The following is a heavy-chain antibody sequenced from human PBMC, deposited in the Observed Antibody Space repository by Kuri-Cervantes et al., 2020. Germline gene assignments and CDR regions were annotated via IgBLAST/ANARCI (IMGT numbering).Heavy chain of an antibody. V-gene: IGHV3-23*01. CDR1: GFTFDMYA. D-gene: IGHD3-10*01. CDR3: ARDDTWQSGGGYYHDR. CDR2: ISKGGGST. J-gene: IGHJ5*02. Sequence: GGSLRLSCAGSGFTFDMYAVSRVRQAPGKGLEWVSGISKGGGSTNYADSVKGRFTISRDNSKNTLYLQMNSLRAEDTAVYYCARDDTWQSGGGYYHDRWGQGARGTESS.